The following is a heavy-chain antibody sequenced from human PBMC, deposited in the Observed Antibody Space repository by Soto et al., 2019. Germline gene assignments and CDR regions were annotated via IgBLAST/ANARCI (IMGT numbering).Heavy chain of an antibody. D-gene: IGHD3-10*01. CDR1: GYTFTSYY. V-gene: IGHV1-46*01. J-gene: IGHJ4*02. Sequence: ASVKVSCKASGYTFTSYYMHWVRQAPGQGLEWMGIINPSGGSTSYAQKFQGRVTMTRDTSTSTVYMELSSLRSEDTAVYYCASGVLGNYYYGSGSLIGSFDYWGQGTLVTVSS. CDR2: INPSGGST. CDR3: ASGVLGNYYYGSGSLIGSFDY.